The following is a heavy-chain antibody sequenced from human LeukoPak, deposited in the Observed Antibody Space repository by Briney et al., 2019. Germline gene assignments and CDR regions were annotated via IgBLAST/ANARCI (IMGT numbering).Heavy chain of an antibody. V-gene: IGHV3-23*01. CDR3: ARRTALEQYFDY. CDR2: ITGSGSNT. D-gene: IGHD1/OR15-1a*01. Sequence: GGSPRLSCAASGFTFSSLAMSWVRQAPGKGLEWVSAITGSGSNTYYADSVKGRFTISRDNSKNTLYLQMNSMRADDTAVYYCARRTALEQYFDYWGQGTLVTVSS. J-gene: IGHJ4*02. CDR1: GFTFSSLA.